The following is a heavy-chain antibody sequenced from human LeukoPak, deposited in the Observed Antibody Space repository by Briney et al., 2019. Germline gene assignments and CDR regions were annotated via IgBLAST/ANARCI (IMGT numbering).Heavy chain of an antibody. Sequence: GGSLRLSCAASGFTFSDYYMSWIRQAPGKGLEWVSYISSSGSTIYYADSVKGRFTISRDNAKNSLYLQMNSLRAEDTAVYYCARDRYCSGGSCYEFDCWGQGTLVTVSS. CDR1: GFTFSDYY. CDR2: ISSSGSTI. D-gene: IGHD2-15*01. J-gene: IGHJ4*02. CDR3: ARDRYCSGGSCYEFDC. V-gene: IGHV3-11*04.